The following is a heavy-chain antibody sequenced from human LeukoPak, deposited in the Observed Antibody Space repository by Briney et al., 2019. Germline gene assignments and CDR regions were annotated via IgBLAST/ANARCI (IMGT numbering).Heavy chain of an antibody. Sequence: SETLSLTCTVSGDSITGNTYYWVWVRRPPGKGLEWIGSINYSGRTFYSSSLKSRATISVDTFRNQFSLKVTSVTAADTAVYSCARLSTSDTDGNYYDFWGQGTLVTVSS. CDR2: INYSGRT. CDR3: ARLSTSDTDGNYYDF. J-gene: IGHJ4*02. CDR1: GDSITGNTYY. D-gene: IGHD1-1*01. V-gene: IGHV4-39*01.